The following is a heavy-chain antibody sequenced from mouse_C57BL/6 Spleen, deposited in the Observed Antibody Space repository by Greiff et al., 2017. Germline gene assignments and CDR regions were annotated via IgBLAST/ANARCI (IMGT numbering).Heavy chain of an antibody. J-gene: IGHJ2*01. CDR2: IDPSDSYT. D-gene: IGHD2-2*01. Sequence: QVQLQQPGAELVRPGTSVKLSCKASGYTFTSYWMHWVKQRLGQGLEWIGVIDPSDSYTNYNQKFKGKATLTVDTSSSTAYMQLSSLTSEDSAVYYCARSTMVTYYFDYWGQGTTLTVSS. V-gene: IGHV1-59*01. CDR1: GYTFTSYW. CDR3: ARSTMVTYYFDY.